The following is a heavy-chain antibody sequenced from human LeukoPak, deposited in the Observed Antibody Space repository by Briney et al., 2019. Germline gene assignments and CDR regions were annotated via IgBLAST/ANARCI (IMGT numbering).Heavy chain of an antibody. J-gene: IGHJ4*02. CDR1: GYTFTSYG. D-gene: IGHD2-2*01. Sequence: GASVKVSCKASGYTFTSYGINWVRQAPGQGLEWMGWISAYNDNTNYAQKLQGRLTMTTDTSTSTAYMELRSLRSDDTAVYYCARDLKAYCSSTSCYGGGFDYWGQGTLVTVSS. CDR3: ARDLKAYCSSTSCYGGGFDY. V-gene: IGHV1-18*01. CDR2: ISAYNDNT.